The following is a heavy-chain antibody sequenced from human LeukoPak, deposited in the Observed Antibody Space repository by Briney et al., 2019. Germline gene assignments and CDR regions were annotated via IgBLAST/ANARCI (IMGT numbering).Heavy chain of an antibody. D-gene: IGHD3-22*01. CDR2: IYPGDSDT. V-gene: IGHV5-51*01. CDR1: GYSFTSYW. J-gene: IGHJ4*02. Sequence: GESLKISWKCSGYSFTSYWIGWVRQMPGKGLEWMGIIYPGDSDTRYSPSFQGQVTISADKSISTAYLQWSSLKASDTAMYYCARSPFDSSGYYQYFDYWGQGTLVTVSS. CDR3: ARSPFDSSGYYQYFDY.